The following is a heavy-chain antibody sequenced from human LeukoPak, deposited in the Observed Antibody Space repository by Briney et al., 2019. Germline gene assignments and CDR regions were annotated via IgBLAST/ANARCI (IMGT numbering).Heavy chain of an antibody. J-gene: IGHJ5*02. CDR1: GFTFSRYW. D-gene: IGHD2-15*01. CDR3: ATAGGDGSRMGFDP. CDR2: ISADGSVT. Sequence: PGGSLRLSCADSGFTFSRYWMHWVRQTPGKELVWVSCISADGSVTRYADSVKGRFTISRDNTKSTLYLQMHSLRAEDTAVYYCATAGGDGSRMGFDPWGQGTLVTVSS. V-gene: IGHV3-74*01.